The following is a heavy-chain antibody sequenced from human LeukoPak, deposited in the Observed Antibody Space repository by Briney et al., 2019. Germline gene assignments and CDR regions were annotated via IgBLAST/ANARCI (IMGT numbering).Heavy chain of an antibody. V-gene: IGHV3-30*02. CDR3: AKGQYYYDSSGYLREDY. Sequence: GGSLRLSCAASGFTFSSYGMHWVRQAPGKGLEWVAFIRYDGSNKYYADSVKGRFTISRDNSKNTLYLQMNSLRAEDTAVYYCAKGQYYYDSSGYLREDYWGQGTLVTVSS. J-gene: IGHJ4*02. D-gene: IGHD3-22*01. CDR1: GFTFSSYG. CDR2: IRYDGSNK.